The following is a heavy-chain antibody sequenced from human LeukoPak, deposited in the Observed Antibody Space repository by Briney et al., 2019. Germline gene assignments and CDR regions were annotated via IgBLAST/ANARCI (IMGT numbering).Heavy chain of an antibody. CDR2: IIPIFGTA. J-gene: IGHJ5*02. D-gene: IGHD3-9*01. CDR3: AALTSGPTGYPP. Sequence: ASVKVSCKASGGTFSSYAISWVRQAPGQGLEWMGGIIPIFGTANYAQKFQGRVTITTDESTSTAYMELSSLRSEDTAVYYCAALTSGPTGYPPWGQGTLVTVSS. V-gene: IGHV1-69*05. CDR1: GGTFSSYA.